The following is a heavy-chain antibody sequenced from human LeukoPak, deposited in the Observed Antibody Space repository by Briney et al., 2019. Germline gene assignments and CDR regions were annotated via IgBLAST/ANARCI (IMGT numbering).Heavy chain of an antibody. CDR3: ARHRGDTIFLPYYMDV. V-gene: IGHV4-4*02. Sequence: SETLSLTCAVSGGSISSSNWWSWVRQPPGKGLEWIGEIYHSGSTNYNPSLKSRVTISVDTSKNQFSLKLSSVTAADTAVYYCARHRGDTIFLPYYMDVWGKGTTVTISS. D-gene: IGHD3-9*01. CDR2: IYHSGST. J-gene: IGHJ6*03. CDR1: GGSISSSNW.